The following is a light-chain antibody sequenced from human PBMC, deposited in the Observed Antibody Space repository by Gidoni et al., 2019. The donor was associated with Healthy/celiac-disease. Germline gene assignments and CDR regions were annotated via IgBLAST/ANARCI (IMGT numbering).Light chain of an antibody. J-gene: IGKJ4*01. CDR1: QAISNY. V-gene: IGKV1-33*01. Sequence: DIQMTPSPSSLSASVGERVTITCQASQAISNYLNWYQQKPGKAPKRLIYDASNSETGVPERFSGSGSGTDFTFTISRLQPEDIATYYCQQYDNLPLTFGGGTKVEIK. CDR3: QQYDNLPLT. CDR2: DAS.